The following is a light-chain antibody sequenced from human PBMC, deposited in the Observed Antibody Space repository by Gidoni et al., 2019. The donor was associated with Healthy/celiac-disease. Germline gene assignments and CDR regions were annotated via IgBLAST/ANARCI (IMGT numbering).Light chain of an antibody. Sequence: IVMTQSPATLSVSPGERATLSCRASQSVSSNLAWYQQQPGQAPRLLIYGASPRATGIPARFSGSGSGTEFTLTISSLQSEDFAVYYCQQYNNWPPFTFXXXTRLEIK. V-gene: IGKV3-15*01. J-gene: IGKJ5*01. CDR2: GAS. CDR3: QQYNNWPPFT. CDR1: QSVSSN.